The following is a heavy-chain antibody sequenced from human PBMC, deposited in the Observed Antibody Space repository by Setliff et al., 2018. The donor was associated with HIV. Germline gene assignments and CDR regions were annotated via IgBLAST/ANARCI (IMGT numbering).Heavy chain of an antibody. CDR1: GYTFTSYH. V-gene: IGHV1-8*01. CDR2: MNPISDHR. J-gene: IGHJ4*02. Sequence: ASVKVSCKASGYTFTSYHVHWVRQATGQGLEWMAWMNPISDHRGYAQKFQGRLTMTKDTSTSTVYMELSSLKSDDTAVYYCASGCLIGGSGPCRNFEFWGQGTLVTV. CDR3: ASGCLIGGSGPCRNFEF. D-gene: IGHD3-9*01.